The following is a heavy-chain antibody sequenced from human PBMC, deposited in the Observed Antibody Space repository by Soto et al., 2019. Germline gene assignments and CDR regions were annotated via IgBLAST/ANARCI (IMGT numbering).Heavy chain of an antibody. D-gene: IGHD1-7*01. Sequence: PSETLSLTCRVSGVYISDFSWSWIRQPAGKGLEWIGRITINGNTQKNPSFKSRVTISIDTSRNHFSLNLQSATAADTALYYCARETGENWTYEAHWGPGTLVTVSS. CDR2: ITINGNT. CDR1: GVYISDFS. V-gene: IGHV4-4*07. CDR3: ARETGENWTYEAH. J-gene: IGHJ1*01.